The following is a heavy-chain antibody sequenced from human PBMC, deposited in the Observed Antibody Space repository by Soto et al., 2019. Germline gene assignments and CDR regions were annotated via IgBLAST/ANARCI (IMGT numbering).Heavy chain of an antibody. CDR2: INPSGGST. CDR1: GYTFTSYY. V-gene: IGHV1-46*03. D-gene: IGHD3-9*01. CDR3: ARGLRYYDILTGYYPLTGPDY. J-gene: IGHJ4*02. Sequence: ASVKVSCKASGYTFTSYYMHWVRQAPGQGLEWMGIINPSGGSTSYAQKFQGRVTMTRDTSTSTVYMELSSLRSEDTAVYYCARGLRYYDILTGYYPLTGPDYWGQGTLVTVSS.